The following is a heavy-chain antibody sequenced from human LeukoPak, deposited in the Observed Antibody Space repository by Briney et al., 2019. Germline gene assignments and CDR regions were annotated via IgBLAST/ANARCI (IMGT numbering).Heavy chain of an antibody. CDR2: ISSSSSYI. V-gene: IGHV3-21*01. D-gene: IGHD3-22*01. Sequence: GGSLRLSCEASGFTFSSYSMNWVRQAPGKGLEWVSSISSSSSYIFYADSVKGRFTISRDNAKNSLYLQMNSLRAEDTAVYYCARDNYESSGYYGEAYYYYGMDVWGQGTTVTVSS. J-gene: IGHJ6*02. CDR1: GFTFSSYS. CDR3: ARDNYESSGYYGEAYYYYGMDV.